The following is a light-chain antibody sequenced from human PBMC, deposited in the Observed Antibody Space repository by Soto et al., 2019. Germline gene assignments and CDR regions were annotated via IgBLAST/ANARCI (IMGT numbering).Light chain of an antibody. Sequence: VLTQSPGTLSLSPGGGATLSCRASQSVSRRLAWYQQRPGQSPRLLISGASMRASGVPVRFIGSGSGTDFTLTITRLEPEDFAVYYCQQYGGSPITFGLGTRLEIK. CDR3: QQYGGSPIT. V-gene: IGKV3-20*01. CDR2: GAS. CDR1: QSVSRR. J-gene: IGKJ5*01.